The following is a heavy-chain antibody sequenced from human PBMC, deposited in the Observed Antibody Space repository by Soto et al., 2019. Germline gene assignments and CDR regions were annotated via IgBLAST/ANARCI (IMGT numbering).Heavy chain of an antibody. CDR2: ISYDGSNK. CDR3: ARVEATVGAHAFDI. D-gene: IGHD1-26*01. Sequence: GSLRLSCAASGFTFSSYAMHWVRQAPGKGLEWVAVISYDGSNKYYADSVKGRFTISRDNSKNTLYLQMNSLRAEDTAVYYCARVEATVGAHAFDIWGQGTMVTVSS. J-gene: IGHJ3*02. CDR1: GFTFSSYA. V-gene: IGHV3-30-3*01.